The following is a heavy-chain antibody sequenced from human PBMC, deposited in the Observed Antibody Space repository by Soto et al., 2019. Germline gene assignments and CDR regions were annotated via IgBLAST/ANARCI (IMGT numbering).Heavy chain of an antibody. CDR1: GFTLSTYA. CDR2: ISANGQGI. D-gene: IGHD1-7*01. CDR3: AKDRNYPRDQFQY. J-gene: IGHJ4*02. V-gene: IGHV3-23*01. Sequence: GGALRLSCSASGFTLSTYALSWVRQAPGKGLEWVSAISANGQGIYYADSVRGRFTISRDNSKNTIFLHMDSLRAEDTAVYYCAKDRNYPRDQFQYWGQG.